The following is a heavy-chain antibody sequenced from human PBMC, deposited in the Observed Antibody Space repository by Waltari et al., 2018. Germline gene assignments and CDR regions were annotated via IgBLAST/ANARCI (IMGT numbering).Heavy chain of an antibody. J-gene: IGHJ4*02. CDR3: ARDGIAAAWGDFDY. Sequence: EVQLVESGGGLVQPGGSMRLSCSASGFTFSSYWMHWVRQAPGKGPVWVSSIDSGGSSTSYADPVKGRFTISRDNTKNTLYLQMNSLRAEDTAVYYCARDGIAAAWGDFDYWGQGTLVTVSS. CDR2: IDSGGSST. D-gene: IGHD6-13*01. V-gene: IGHV3-74*01. CDR1: GFTFSSYW.